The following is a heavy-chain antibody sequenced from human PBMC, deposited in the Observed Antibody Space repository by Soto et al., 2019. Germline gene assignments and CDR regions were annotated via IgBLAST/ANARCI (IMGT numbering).Heavy chain of an antibody. Sequence: SETLSLTCAVSGGSISSGGYSWSWIRQPPGKGLEWIGYIYHSGSTYYNPSLKSRVTISVDRSKNQFSLKLSSVTAADTAVYYCARGRLGYCISTSFFGGAEPPRTYFDYWGQGTLVTV. D-gene: IGHD2-2*01. CDR3: ARGRLGYCISTSFFGGAEPPRTYFDY. CDR2: IYHSGST. J-gene: IGHJ4*02. CDR1: GGSISSGGYS. V-gene: IGHV4-30-2*01.